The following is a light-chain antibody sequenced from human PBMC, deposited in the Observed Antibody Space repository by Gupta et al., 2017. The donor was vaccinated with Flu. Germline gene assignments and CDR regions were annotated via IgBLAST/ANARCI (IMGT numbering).Light chain of an antibody. CDR1: SGHSNYA. CDR2: VNNDGSH. CDR3: QTWGPGISV. J-gene: IGLJ3*02. Sequence: QLVVTQSPSASASLGASVKLTCTLSSGHSNYAIAWHQQHPQKGPRYLMRVNNDGSHNKGDGSPDRFSGSSSGAESYLTISSLQSEDEDDYYCQTWGPGISVFGGGTKLTVL. V-gene: IGLV4-69*01.